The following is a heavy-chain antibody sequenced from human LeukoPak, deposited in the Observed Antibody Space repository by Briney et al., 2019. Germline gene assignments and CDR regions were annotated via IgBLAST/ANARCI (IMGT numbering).Heavy chain of an antibody. Sequence: GGSLRLSCTASGFTFGDYAMSWVRQAPGKGLEWVGFIRSKAYGGTTEYAASVKGRFTISKDNSKCIAYLQMNSLKNEDAAVDYCTRDKGYDYVWGSYNYWGQGTMVTVSS. V-gene: IGHV3-49*04. D-gene: IGHD3-16*01. CDR1: GFTFGDYA. CDR3: TRDKGYDYVWGSYNY. J-gene: IGHJ4*02. CDR2: IRSKAYGGTT.